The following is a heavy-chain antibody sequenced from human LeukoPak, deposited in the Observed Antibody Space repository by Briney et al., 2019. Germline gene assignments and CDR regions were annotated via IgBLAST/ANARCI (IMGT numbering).Heavy chain of an antibody. J-gene: IGHJ4*02. D-gene: IGHD5-24*01. Sequence: ASVKVSCKASGYTFTDYYMHWVRQVPGQGLEWMGWITPGDYTNYPQKFQGRVAITWDTSFTTSYMDLSRLTSDDTAVYFCARDRYGDGFAHLDYWGQGALVTVSS. CDR2: ITPGDYT. CDR3: ARDRYGDGFAHLDY. CDR1: GYTFTDYY. V-gene: IGHV1-2*02.